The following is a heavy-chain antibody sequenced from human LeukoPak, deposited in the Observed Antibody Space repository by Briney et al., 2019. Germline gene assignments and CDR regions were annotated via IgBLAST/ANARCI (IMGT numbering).Heavy chain of an antibody. CDR3: ARWEYSSSWYVIRPYYYYMDV. J-gene: IGHJ6*03. D-gene: IGHD6-13*01. CDR1: GYTFTGYY. Sequence: ASVKVSCKAAGYTFTGYYMHWVRQAPGQGLEWMGWINPDSGGTNYAQKFQGRVTMTRDTSISTAYMELSRLKSDDTAVYYCARWEYSSSWYVIRPYYYYMDVWGKGTTVTVSS. V-gene: IGHV1-2*02. CDR2: INPDSGGT.